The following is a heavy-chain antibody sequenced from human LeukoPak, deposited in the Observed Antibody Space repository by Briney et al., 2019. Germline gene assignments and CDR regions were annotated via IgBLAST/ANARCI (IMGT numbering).Heavy chain of an antibody. V-gene: IGHV1-2*02. D-gene: IGHD6-19*01. CDR2: INANSGGT. Sequence: ASVKVSCKASGYTFTSYGISWVRQAPGQGLEWMGWINANSGGTNYAQKFQGRVTMTRDTSISTAYMELSRLRSDDTAVYYCARVTGYSSGWRDAFDIWGQGTMVTVSS. CDR3: ARVTGYSSGWRDAFDI. CDR1: GYTFTSYG. J-gene: IGHJ3*02.